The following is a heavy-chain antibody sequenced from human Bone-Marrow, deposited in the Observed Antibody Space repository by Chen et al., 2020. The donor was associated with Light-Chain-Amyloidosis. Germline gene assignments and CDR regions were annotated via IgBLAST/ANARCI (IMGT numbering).Heavy chain of an antibody. CDR3: TRDSGEAAADDY. J-gene: IGHJ4*02. V-gene: IGHV3-48*01. CDR1: GFPFSGYS. CDR2: IGWRSDVI. Sequence: VKLVESGGALVQPGGSLRLSCAASGFPFSGYSMNWVRQAPGKGLEWISYIGWRSDVIFYADSVKGRFTISRDNVQNSLYLQMNSLRVEDTGLYYCTRDSGEAAADDYWGQGTLVTVSA. D-gene: IGHD6-13*01.